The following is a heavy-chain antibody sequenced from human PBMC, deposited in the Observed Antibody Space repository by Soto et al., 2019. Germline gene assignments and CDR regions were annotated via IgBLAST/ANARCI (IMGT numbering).Heavy chain of an antibody. D-gene: IGHD3-9*01. Sequence: PGESLKISCKGSGYSFTSYWIGWVRQMPGKGLEWMGIIYPGDSDTRYSPSFQGQVTISADKSISTAYLQWSSLKASDTAMYYCARLTYDILTENWFDPWGQGTLLTVSS. CDR3: ARLTYDILTENWFDP. J-gene: IGHJ5*02. CDR2: IYPGDSDT. V-gene: IGHV5-51*01. CDR1: GYSFTSYW.